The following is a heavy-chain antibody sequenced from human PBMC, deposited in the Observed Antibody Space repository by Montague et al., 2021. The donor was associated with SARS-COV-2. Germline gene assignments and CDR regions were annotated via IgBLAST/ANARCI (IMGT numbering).Heavy chain of an antibody. V-gene: IGHV4-59*01. CDR2: IYDGGAV. D-gene: IGHD4-23*01. CDR3: VRDHPYGGPRGAYDI. CDR1: GGSITGYY. Sequence: SKTLSLTCTVSGGSITGYYWSWLRRPPGKGLEWIAYIYDGGAVSYDPSLGSRVTISTDTSKNQLSLKVNSVTAADTAVYYCVRDHPYGGPRGAYDIWGQGTVVTVSS. J-gene: IGHJ3*02.